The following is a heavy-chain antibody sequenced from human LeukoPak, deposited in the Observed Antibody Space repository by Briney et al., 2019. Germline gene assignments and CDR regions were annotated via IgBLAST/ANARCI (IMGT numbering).Heavy chain of an antibody. J-gene: IGHJ5*02. D-gene: IGHD6-6*01. CDR1: GGSISSYC. CDR2: IYTSGST. V-gene: IGHV4-4*07. CDR3: AREYSSSQSFDP. Sequence: SETLSLTCTVSGGSISSYCWSWIRQPAGKGLEWIGRIYTSGSTNYNPSFKSRVTMSVDTSKNQFSLKLSSVTAADTAVYYCAREYSSSQSFDPWGQGTLVTVSS.